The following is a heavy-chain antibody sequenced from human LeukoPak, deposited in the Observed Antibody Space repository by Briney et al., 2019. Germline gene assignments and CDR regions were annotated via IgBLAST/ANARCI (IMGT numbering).Heavy chain of an antibody. CDR1: GYTFTSYG. J-gene: IGHJ5*02. CDR2: ISAYNGNT. V-gene: IGHV1-18*01. D-gene: IGHD6-13*01. Sequence: ASVKVSCKASGYTFTSYGISWVRQAPGQGLEWMGWISAYNGNTNYARKLQGRVTMTTDTSTSTAYMELRSLRSDDTAVYYCARASSAQLVRGWFDPWGQGTLVTVSS. CDR3: ARASSAQLVRGWFDP.